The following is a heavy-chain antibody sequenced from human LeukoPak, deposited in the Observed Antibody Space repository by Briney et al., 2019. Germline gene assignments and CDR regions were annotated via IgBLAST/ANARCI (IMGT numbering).Heavy chain of an antibody. Sequence: GGSLRLSCAASGFTFSSYWMSWVRQAPGKGLEWVANIKQDGSEKYYVDSVKGRFTISRDNAKNSLYLQMNSLRAEDTAVYYCARDQAMFGVANWFDPWGQGTLVTASS. CDR3: ARDQAMFGVANWFDP. CDR1: GFTFSSYW. V-gene: IGHV3-7*01. D-gene: IGHD3-3*01. J-gene: IGHJ5*02. CDR2: IKQDGSEK.